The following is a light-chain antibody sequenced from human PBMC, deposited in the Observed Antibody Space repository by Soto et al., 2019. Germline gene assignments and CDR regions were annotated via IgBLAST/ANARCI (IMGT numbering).Light chain of an antibody. V-gene: IGKV3-15*01. CDR1: QSVSSN. Sequence: EIVMTQSPATLSMSPGERATLSCRASQSVSSNLAWYQQKPGQAPRLLIYGASTRATGIPARFSGSGSGTEFTLTISSLQSEDYAVYYCHQYNNWPPWTFGQGTKVEIK. J-gene: IGKJ1*01. CDR2: GAS. CDR3: HQYNNWPPWT.